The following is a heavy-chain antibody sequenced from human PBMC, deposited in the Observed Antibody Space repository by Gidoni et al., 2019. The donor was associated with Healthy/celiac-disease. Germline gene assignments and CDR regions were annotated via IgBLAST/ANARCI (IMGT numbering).Heavy chain of an antibody. D-gene: IGHD3-22*01. CDR3: ARSDSSGYFGYGMDV. Sequence: QLQLQESGPGLVKPSETLSLTCTVSGGSISSSSYYWGWIRQPPGKGLEWIGSIYYSGSTYYNPSLKSRVTISVDTSKNQFSLKLSSVTAADTAVYYCARSDSSGYFGYGMDVWGQGTTVTVSS. J-gene: IGHJ6*02. CDR1: GGSISSSSYY. CDR2: IYYSGST. V-gene: IGHV4-39*01.